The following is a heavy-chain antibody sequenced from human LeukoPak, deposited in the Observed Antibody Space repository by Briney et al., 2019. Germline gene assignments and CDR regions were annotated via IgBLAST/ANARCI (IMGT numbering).Heavy chain of an antibody. J-gene: IGHJ3*02. V-gene: IGHV3-23*01. D-gene: IGHD3-22*01. CDR3: AKSTYYYDSSGYLYAFDI. CDR2: ISGSGGST. CDR1: GFTFSSYT. Sequence: PGGSLRLSXAASGFTFSSYTMSWVRQAPGKGLEWVSAISGSGGSTYYADSVKGRFTISRDNSKNTLYLQMNSLRAEDTAVYYCAKSTYYYDSSGYLYAFDIWGQGTMVTVSS.